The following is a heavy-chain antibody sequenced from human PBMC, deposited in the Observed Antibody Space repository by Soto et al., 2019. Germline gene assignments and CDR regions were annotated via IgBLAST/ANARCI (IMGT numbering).Heavy chain of an antibody. CDR2: IYYSGST. D-gene: IGHD2-15*01. CDR1: GGSISSGGYD. J-gene: IGHJ6*02. Sequence: SETLSLTCTVSGGSISSGGYDWSWIRQHPGKGLEWIGYIYYSGSTYYNPSLKSRVTISVDTSKNQFSLKLSSVTAADTAVYYCARDGPYCSGGSCYLYYYYGMDVWGQGTTVTVSS. CDR3: ARDGPYCSGGSCYLYYYYGMDV. V-gene: IGHV4-31*03.